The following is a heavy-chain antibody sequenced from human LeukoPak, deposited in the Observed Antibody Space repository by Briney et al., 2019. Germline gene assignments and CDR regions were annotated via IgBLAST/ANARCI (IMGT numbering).Heavy chain of an antibody. D-gene: IGHD5-18*01. CDR2: INHSGST. CDR3: ARGGYSYGYQGGLWY. Sequence: PSETLSLTCAVYGGSFSGYYWSWIRQPPGKGLEWIGEINHSGSTNYNPSLKSRVTISVDTSKNQFSLKLSSVTAADTAVYYCARGGYSYGYQGGLWYWGQGTLDTVSS. V-gene: IGHV4-34*01. CDR1: GGSFSGYY. J-gene: IGHJ4*02.